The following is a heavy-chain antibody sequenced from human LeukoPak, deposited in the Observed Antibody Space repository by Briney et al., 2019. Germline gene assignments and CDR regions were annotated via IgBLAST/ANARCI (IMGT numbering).Heavy chain of an antibody. Sequence: GESLKISCKGSGYSFTSYWIGWVRQMPGKGLEWMGIIYPGDSDTRYSPSFQGQVTISADKSISTAYLQWSSLKASDTAMYYCARLRVAAAGTDAFDIWGHGTMVTVSS. CDR3: ARLRVAAAGTDAFDI. J-gene: IGHJ3*02. CDR1: GYSFTSYW. CDR2: IYPGDSDT. D-gene: IGHD6-13*01. V-gene: IGHV5-51*01.